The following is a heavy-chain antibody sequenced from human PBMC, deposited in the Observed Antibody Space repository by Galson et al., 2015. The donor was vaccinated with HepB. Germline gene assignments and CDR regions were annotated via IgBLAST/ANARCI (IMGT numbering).Heavy chain of an antibody. D-gene: IGHD6-19*01. CDR1: GFTFSDFG. CDR3: AREAHIAVAALDH. Sequence: SLRLSCAASGFTFSDFGMHWVRQAPGKGLEWLALTWRDGSNEYYAESVKGRFTISRDNARNTLYLRMNSLKVEDTAIYYCAREAHIAVAALDHWGLGTLVTVSS. V-gene: IGHV3-33*01. CDR2: TWRDGSNE. J-gene: IGHJ4*02.